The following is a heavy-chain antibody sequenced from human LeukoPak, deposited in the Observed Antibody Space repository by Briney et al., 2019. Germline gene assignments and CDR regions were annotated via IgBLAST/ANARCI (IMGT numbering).Heavy chain of an antibody. J-gene: IGHJ6*02. D-gene: IGHD6-19*01. CDR1: GDSVSSNSGA. Sequence: RSQTLSLTCAISGDSVSSNSGAGHWIRQSPSRGLEWLGRTYYWSKWYNDYAASVKSRIIVNPDTSKNQFSLQLNSVTPEDTAVYYCVRQYSSGWTYYFGMDVWGQGTTVTVSS. CDR2: TYYWSKWYN. V-gene: IGHV6-1*01. CDR3: VRQYSSGWTYYFGMDV.